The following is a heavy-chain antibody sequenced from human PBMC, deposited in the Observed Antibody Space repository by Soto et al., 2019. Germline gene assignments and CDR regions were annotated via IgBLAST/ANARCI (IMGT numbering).Heavy chain of an antibody. CDR3: AKDLESSGYYYYGMDV. CDR2: ISYDGSNK. CDR1: GFTFSSYE. J-gene: IGHJ6*02. Sequence: VQLVESGGGLVQPGGSLRLSCAASGFTFSSYEMNWVRQAPGKGLEWVAVISYDGSNKYYADSVKGRFTISRDNSKNTLYLQMNSLRAEDTAVYYCAKDLESSGYYYYGMDVWGQGTTVTVSS. V-gene: IGHV3-30*18. D-gene: IGHD3-22*01.